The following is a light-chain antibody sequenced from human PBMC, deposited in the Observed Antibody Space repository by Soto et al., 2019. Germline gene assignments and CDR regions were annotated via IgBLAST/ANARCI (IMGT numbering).Light chain of an antibody. CDR3: SSFTSRFTFV. J-gene: IGLJ1*01. CDR1: RSEFGAYNY. V-gene: IGLV2-14*01. CDR2: EVT. Sequence: QSVLTQPASVSGSPGQSIAISCTLTRSEFGAYNYVSWYQQHPGKAPKLMISEVTNRPSGVSDRFSGSKSGNTASLTISGLQAEDEADYYCSSFTSRFTFVFGTGTKVTVL.